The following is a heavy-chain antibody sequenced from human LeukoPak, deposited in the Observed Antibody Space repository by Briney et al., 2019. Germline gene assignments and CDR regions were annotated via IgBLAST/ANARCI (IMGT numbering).Heavy chain of an antibody. V-gene: IGHV3-30*02. Sequence: SGGSLRLSCATSGFTFSSYGMHWVRQAPGKGLEWVAFIRYDGSNKYYADSVKGRFTISRDNSKNTLYLQMNSLRAEDTALYYCAKVQKTGDYWDYFDYWGQGTLVTVSS. CDR1: GFTFSSYG. J-gene: IGHJ4*02. CDR2: IRYDGSNK. D-gene: IGHD7-27*01. CDR3: AKVQKTGDYWDYFDY.